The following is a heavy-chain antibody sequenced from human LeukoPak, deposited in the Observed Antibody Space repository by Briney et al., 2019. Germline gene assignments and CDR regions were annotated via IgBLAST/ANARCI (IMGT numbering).Heavy chain of an antibody. Sequence: GESLKISCKGSGYSFTSYWIGWVRHMPGKGLEWMGNIYPGDSDTRYSPSFQGQVTLSADKSINTAYLQWSSLKASDTAMYYCARRWFGELEYYFDYWGQGTLVTVSS. V-gene: IGHV5-51*01. J-gene: IGHJ4*02. CDR3: ARRWFGELEYYFDY. CDR1: GYSFTSYW. CDR2: IYPGDSDT. D-gene: IGHD3-10*01.